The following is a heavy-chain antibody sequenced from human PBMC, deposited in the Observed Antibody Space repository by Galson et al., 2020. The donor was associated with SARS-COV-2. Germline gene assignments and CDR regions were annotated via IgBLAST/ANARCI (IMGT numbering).Heavy chain of an antibody. J-gene: IGHJ4*02. CDR2: IRHDGSEK. D-gene: IGHD2-15*01. CDR3: ASVEVSGGSCGPGTE. CDR1: GFGISYYW. V-gene: IGHV3-7*03. Sequence: GSLRLSCAASGFGISYYWMSWVHQAAGRGLEWVANIRHDGSEKYYVYSVKGRFTTSRDNTNKSLYQQMNNLRVEDTAGYHCASVEVSGGSCGPGTEGVQGTLVTDTS.